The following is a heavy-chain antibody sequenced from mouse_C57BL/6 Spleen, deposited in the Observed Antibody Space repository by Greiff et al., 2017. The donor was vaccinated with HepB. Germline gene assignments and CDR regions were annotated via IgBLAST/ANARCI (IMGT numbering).Heavy chain of an antibody. J-gene: IGHJ2*01. V-gene: IGHV1-82*01. D-gene: IGHD6-1*01. CDR1: GYAFSSSW. Sequence: QVQLQQSGPELVKPGASVKISCKASGYAFSSSWMNWVKQRPGGGLEWIGRIYPGDGDTNYNGKYKGKTTLTAKKSTSTAYMQHSSLSAADSAVYFGARSRQTAEFDYWGQGTPLTVSS. CDR3: ARSRQTAEFDY. CDR2: IYPGDGDT.